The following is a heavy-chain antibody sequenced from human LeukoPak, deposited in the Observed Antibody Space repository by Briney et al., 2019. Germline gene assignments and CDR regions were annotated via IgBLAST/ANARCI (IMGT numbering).Heavy chain of an antibody. D-gene: IGHD3-10*01. CDR1: GGSISSGGYY. V-gene: IGHV4-31*03. CDR2: IYYGGST. CDR3: ARAGYGSGSYQFDY. Sequence: SQTLSLTCTVSGGSISSGGYYWSWIRQHPGKGLEWIGYIYYGGSTYYNPSLKSRVTISVDTSKNQFSLKLSSVTAADTAVYYCARAGYGSGSYQFDYWGQGTLVTVSS. J-gene: IGHJ4*02.